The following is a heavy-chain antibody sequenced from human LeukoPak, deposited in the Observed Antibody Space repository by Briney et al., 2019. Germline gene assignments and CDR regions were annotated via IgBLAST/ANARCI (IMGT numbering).Heavy chain of an antibody. D-gene: IGHD2-8*02. V-gene: IGHV3-11*01. CDR3: AREHSTGYY. CDR2: ISSDGSTI. Sequence: GGSLRLSCAASGFTFTNYYMSWIRQAPGKGLEWISYISSDGSTIDYADSVKGRFTTSRDNAKNSLYLQMNRLRAEDTAVYYCAREHSTGYYWGQGTLVTVSS. J-gene: IGHJ4*02. CDR1: GFTFTNYY.